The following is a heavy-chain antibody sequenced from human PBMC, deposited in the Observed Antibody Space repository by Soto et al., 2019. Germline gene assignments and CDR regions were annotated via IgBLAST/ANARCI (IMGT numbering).Heavy chain of an antibody. D-gene: IGHD4-17*01. CDR2: ISWGSGSI. Sequence: QLVESGGDLVQPGRSLRLSCAASGFKFEDYAMHWVRQAPGKGLEWVSSISWGSGSIGYADSVRGRFAISRDNAKKSLYLQMNRLRTEDTALYYCARSRATVTPLDYWGQGTLVTVSS. J-gene: IGHJ4*02. CDR3: ARSRATVTPLDY. V-gene: IGHV3-9*01. CDR1: GFKFEDYA.